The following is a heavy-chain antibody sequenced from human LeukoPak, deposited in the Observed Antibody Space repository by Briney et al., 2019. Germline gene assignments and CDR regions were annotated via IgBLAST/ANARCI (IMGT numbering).Heavy chain of an antibody. D-gene: IGHD5-24*01. V-gene: IGHV3-48*04. CDR2: ISSSSSTI. CDR1: GFTFSSYS. J-gene: IGHJ2*01. CDR3: ARGGRWLQDWYFDL. Sequence: GGSLRLSCAASGFTFSSYSMNWVRQAPGKGLEWVSYISSSSSTIYYADSVKGRFTISRDNAKNSLYLQMNSLRAEDTAVYYCARGGRWLQDWYFDLWGRGTLVTVSS.